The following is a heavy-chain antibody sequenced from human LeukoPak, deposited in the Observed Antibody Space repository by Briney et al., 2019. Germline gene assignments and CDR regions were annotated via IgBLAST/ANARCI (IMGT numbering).Heavy chain of an antibody. J-gene: IGHJ4*02. CDR3: AKDRYSGLNTIDY. D-gene: IGHD6-13*01. CDR2: ISYDGSYK. V-gene: IGHV3-30*04. Sequence: GGSLRLSCAASGFSFSSYAMHWVRQAPGKGLEWVAVISYDGSYKFYADSVKGRFTISRDNSKSTLYLQMNSLRAEDTAVYYCAKDRYSGLNTIDYWGQGTLVTVSS. CDR1: GFSFSSYA.